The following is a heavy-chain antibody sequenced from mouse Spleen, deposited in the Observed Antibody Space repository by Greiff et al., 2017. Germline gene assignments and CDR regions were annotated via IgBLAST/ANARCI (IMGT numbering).Heavy chain of an antibody. V-gene: IGHV14-3*02. J-gene: IGHJ3*01. D-gene: IGHD2-4*01. CDR1: GFNIKDTY. CDR2: IDPANGNT. Sequence: EVQLQQSGAELVKPGASVKLSCTASGFNIKDTYMHWVKQRPEQGLEWIGRIDPANGNTKYDPKFQGKATITADTSSNTAYLQLSSLTSEDTAVYYCARGDYDSLFAYWGQGTLVTVSA. CDR3: ARGDYDSLFAY.